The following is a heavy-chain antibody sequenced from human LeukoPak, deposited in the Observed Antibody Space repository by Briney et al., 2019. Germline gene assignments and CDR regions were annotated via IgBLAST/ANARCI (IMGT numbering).Heavy chain of an antibody. D-gene: IGHD1-26*01. CDR3: VSGVGATYDY. Sequence: SETLSLTCTVSAGFVSNSNYYWGWIRQPPGKGLEWIGSIYYSGSTYYNPSLESRVTISVDTSKNQFSLKLSSVTAADTAVYYCVSGVGATYDYWGQGTLVTVSS. V-gene: IGHV4-39*01. CDR2: IYYSGST. J-gene: IGHJ4*02. CDR1: AGFVSNSNYY.